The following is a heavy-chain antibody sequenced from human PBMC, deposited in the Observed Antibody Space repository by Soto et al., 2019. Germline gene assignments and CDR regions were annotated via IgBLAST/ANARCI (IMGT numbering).Heavy chain of an antibody. Sequence: EVQLVESGGDVVQPGGSLRLSCAASGFTFSTYWMHWVRQAPGKGLLWVSRIKTDGTYATYADSVKGRFTISRDNAKNTPYLQMNSLRVEDAAVYDCAAGGSGYYANWGQGTLVTVSS. J-gene: IGHJ4*02. D-gene: IGHD3-22*01. CDR3: AAGGSGYYAN. V-gene: IGHV3-74*01. CDR1: GFTFSTYW. CDR2: IKTDGTYA.